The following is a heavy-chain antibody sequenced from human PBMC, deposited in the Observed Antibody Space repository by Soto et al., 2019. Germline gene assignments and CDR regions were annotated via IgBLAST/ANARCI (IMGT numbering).Heavy chain of an antibody. CDR2: ISGSGGST. CDR3: AKDPDYYDSSGYYYVTYYFDY. Sequence: GGSLRLSCAASGFTFSSYAMSWVRQAPGKGLEWVSAISGSGGSTYYADSVKGRFTISRDNSKNTLYLQMNSLRAEDTAVYYCAKDPDYYDSSGYYYVTYYFDYWGQGTLVTVSS. CDR1: GFTFSSYA. J-gene: IGHJ4*02. D-gene: IGHD3-22*01. V-gene: IGHV3-23*01.